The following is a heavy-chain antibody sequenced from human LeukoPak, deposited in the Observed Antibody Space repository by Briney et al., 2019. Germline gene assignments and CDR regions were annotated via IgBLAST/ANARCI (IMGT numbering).Heavy chain of an antibody. CDR2: ISSGSSYI. D-gene: IGHD3-10*01. Sequence: GGSLRLSCAASGFTFSSYSMNWVRQAPGKGLEWVSSISSGSSYIYYTDSVQGRFTISRDNAKNSLYLQMNSLRAEDTAVYYCARDTYGSGSYNGYYGLDVWGQGTTVTVS. V-gene: IGHV3-21*01. CDR1: GFTFSSYS. J-gene: IGHJ6*02. CDR3: ARDTYGSGSYNGYYGLDV.